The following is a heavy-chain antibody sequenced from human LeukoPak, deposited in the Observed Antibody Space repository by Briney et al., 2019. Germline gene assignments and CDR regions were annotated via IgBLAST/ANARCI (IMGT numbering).Heavy chain of an antibody. CDR2: IYYSGST. CDR1: GGSISSYY. V-gene: IGHV4-59*08. Sequence: SETLSLTCTVSGGSISSYYWSWIRQPPGKGLEWIGYIYYSGSTNYNPSLKSRVTISVDTSKNQFPLKLSSVTAADTAVYYCARGLKYYYDSSGYCFDYWGQGTLVTVSS. CDR3: ARGLKYYYDSSGYCFDY. J-gene: IGHJ4*02. D-gene: IGHD3-22*01.